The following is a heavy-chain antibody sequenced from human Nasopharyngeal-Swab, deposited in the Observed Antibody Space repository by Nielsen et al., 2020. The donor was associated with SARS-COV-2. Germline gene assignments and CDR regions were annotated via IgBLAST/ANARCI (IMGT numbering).Heavy chain of an antibody. Sequence: GESLTISCAASGFTFGYYGMHWVRQAPGKGLEWVAVISYDGSKKYYVDSVKGRLTISRDNSKNTLYLQMNSLRAEDTAVYYCARDIGHSSGWYSYYSYGMDVWGQGTTVTVSS. V-gene: IGHV3-30*03. CDR1: GFTFGYYG. CDR2: ISYDGSKK. D-gene: IGHD6-19*01. J-gene: IGHJ6*02. CDR3: ARDIGHSSGWYSYYSYGMDV.